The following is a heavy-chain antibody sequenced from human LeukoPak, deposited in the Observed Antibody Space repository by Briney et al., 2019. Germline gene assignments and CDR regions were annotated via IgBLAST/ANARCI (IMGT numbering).Heavy chain of an antibody. CDR1: GYTFTSYY. Sequence: ASVKVSCKASGYTFTSYYMHWVRQAPGQGLEWMGIINPSGGSTSYAQKFQGRVTMTRDTSTSTVYMELSSLRSEDTAVYYCARDQRVSPDLGARSPFDPWGQGTLVTVSS. D-gene: IGHD3-10*01. J-gene: IGHJ5*02. V-gene: IGHV1-46*01. CDR2: INPSGGST. CDR3: ARDQRVSPDLGARSPFDP.